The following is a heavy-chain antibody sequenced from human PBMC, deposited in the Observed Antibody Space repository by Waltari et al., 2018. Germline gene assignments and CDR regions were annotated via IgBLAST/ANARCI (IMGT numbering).Heavy chain of an antibody. CDR1: GGSISSGGYY. CDR2: IYYSGST. Sequence: QVQLQESGPGLVKPSQTLSLTCTVSGGSISSGGYYWSWIRQHPGKGLEWIGYIYYSGSTYYNPSLKSRVTMSVDTSKNQFSLKLSSVTAADTAVYYCARGHCSSTSCYVGGRYFDYWGQGTLVTVSS. D-gene: IGHD2-2*01. J-gene: IGHJ4*02. CDR3: ARGHCSSTSCYVGGRYFDY. V-gene: IGHV4-31*03.